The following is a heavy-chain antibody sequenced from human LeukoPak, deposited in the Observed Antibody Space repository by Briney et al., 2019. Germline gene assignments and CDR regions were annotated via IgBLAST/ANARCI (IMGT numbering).Heavy chain of an antibody. J-gene: IGHJ5*02. CDR3: ARVRCSSTSCYGVDWFDP. Sequence: ASVKVSCKASGGTFSSYAISWVRQAPGQGLEWTGRIIPILGIANYAQKFQGRVTITADKSTSTAYMELSSLRSEDTAVYYCARVRCSSTSCYGVDWFDPWGQGTLVTVSS. CDR1: GGTFSSYA. CDR2: IIPILGIA. V-gene: IGHV1-69*04. D-gene: IGHD2-2*01.